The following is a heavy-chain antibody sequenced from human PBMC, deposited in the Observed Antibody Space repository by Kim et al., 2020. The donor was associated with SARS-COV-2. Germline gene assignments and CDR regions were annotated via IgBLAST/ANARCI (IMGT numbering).Heavy chain of an antibody. CDR3: TTRNLRRPAYDY. D-gene: IGHD4-4*01. V-gene: IGHV3-15*01. J-gene: IGHJ4*02. Sequence: DYAAPVIGKFTISRDDSKSTVYLQMNSLKTEETAVYYCTTRNLRRPAYDYWGQGTLVTVSS.